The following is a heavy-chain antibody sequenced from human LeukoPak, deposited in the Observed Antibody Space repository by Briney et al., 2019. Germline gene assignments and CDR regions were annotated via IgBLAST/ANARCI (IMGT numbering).Heavy chain of an antibody. CDR3: AREDLYYYDSSGSEYFQH. CDR1: GGTFSGYT. D-gene: IGHD3-22*01. CDR2: INPNSGGT. J-gene: IGHJ1*01. Sequence: ASVKVSCKASGGTFSGYTMHWVRQAPGQGLEWMGWINPNSGGTNYAQKFQGRVTMTRDTSISTAYMELSRLRSDDTAVYYCAREDLYYYDSSGSEYFQHWGQGTLVTVSS. V-gene: IGHV1-2*02.